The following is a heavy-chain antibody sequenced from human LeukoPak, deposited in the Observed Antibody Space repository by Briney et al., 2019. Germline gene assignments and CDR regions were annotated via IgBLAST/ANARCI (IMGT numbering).Heavy chain of an antibody. CDR2: INQSGST. Sequence: SETLSLTCAVYGGSFIPYYWSWIRQPPGKGLEWIGEINQSGSTNYNPSLKSRVTISVATSKNQFSLKLSSVTAADTAVYYCARGGFYCGGDCYVDYWGQGTLVTVSS. CDR3: ARGGFYCGGDCYVDY. CDR1: GGSFIPYY. D-gene: IGHD2-21*02. V-gene: IGHV4-34*01. J-gene: IGHJ4*02.